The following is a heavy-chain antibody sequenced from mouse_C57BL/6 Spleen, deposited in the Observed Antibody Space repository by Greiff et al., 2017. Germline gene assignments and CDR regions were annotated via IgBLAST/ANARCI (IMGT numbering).Heavy chain of an antibody. V-gene: IGHV3-6*01. J-gene: IGHJ1*03. D-gene: IGHD2-14*01. CDR2: ISYDGSN. Sequence: EVQLQQSGPGLVKPSQSLSLTCSVTGYSITSGYYWNWLRQFPGNKLEWMGYISYDGSNYYNPSLKNRISITRDTSKNQFFLKLNSVTTEDTATYYCARAYDGPWYFDVWGTGTTVTVSS. CDR3: ARAYDGPWYFDV. CDR1: GYSITSGYY.